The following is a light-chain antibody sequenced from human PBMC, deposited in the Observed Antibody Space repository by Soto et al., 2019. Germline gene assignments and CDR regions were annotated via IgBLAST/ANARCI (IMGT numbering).Light chain of an antibody. V-gene: IGLV1-40*01. J-gene: IGLJ2*01. Sequence: QSVLTQPPAVSGAPGQRVTISCAGSSSNIGAGYDVHWYQQLPGTAPKLLIYANSNRPSGVPDRFSGSKSGASASLAITGLQAEDESLYYCQSYDTSLSGFVVFGGGTKVTVL. CDR3: QSYDTSLSGFVV. CDR2: ANS. CDR1: SSNIGAGYD.